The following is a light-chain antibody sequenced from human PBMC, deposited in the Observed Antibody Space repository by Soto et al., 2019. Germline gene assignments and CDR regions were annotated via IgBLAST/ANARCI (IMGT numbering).Light chain of an antibody. CDR1: RRDVGGYNF. CDR3: GSYTSSSTLV. Sequence: QSALTQPDSVSGSPGQSITISCTGTRRDVGGYNFVSWYQQHPGKSPKLIIYDVSDRPSGVSNHFSGSKSGNTASLTISGLQAEDEADYYCGSYTSSSTLVFGGGTKLTVL. V-gene: IGLV2-14*01. CDR2: DVS. J-gene: IGLJ2*01.